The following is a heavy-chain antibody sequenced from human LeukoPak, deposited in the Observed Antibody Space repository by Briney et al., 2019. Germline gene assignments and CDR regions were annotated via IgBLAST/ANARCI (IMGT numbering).Heavy chain of an antibody. CDR3: ASGRIYGGQYRWDYFDY. CDR1: GGSFSGYY. Sequence: SETLSLTCAVSGGSFSGYYWCWIRQPPGKGLEWIGEINHSGSTNYNPSLMSRVTISLDTSKKQFSLKLSSLTAADTAVYYCASGRIYGGQYRWDYFDYWGQGTLVTDSS. CDR2: INHSGST. V-gene: IGHV4-34*01. D-gene: IGHD5-24*01. J-gene: IGHJ4*02.